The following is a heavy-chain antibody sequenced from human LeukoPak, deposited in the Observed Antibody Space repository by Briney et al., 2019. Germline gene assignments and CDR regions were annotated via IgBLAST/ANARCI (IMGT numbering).Heavy chain of an antibody. CDR2: ISYDGSNK. D-gene: IGHD2/OR15-2a*01. CDR1: GFTFSSYA. J-gene: IGHJ4*02. CDR3: AKDFSQEGSHSVDF. V-gene: IGHV3-30*04. Sequence: GGSLRLSCAASGFTFSSYAMHWVRQAPGKGLEWVAVISYDGSNKYYADSVKGRFIISRDNSKNTLFLQMNSLRAEDTAVYFCAKDFSQEGSHSVDFWGQGTLVTVSS.